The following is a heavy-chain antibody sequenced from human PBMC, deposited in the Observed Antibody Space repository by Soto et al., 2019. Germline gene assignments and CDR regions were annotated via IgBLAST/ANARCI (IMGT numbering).Heavy chain of an antibody. Sequence: QVQLQQWGAGLLKPSETLSLTCAVYGGSFSGYYWSWIRQPPGKGLEWIGEINHSGSTNYNPSLTSRVTISVDTSKNRFSRKLSSVTAADTAVYYCARERSGYKAADYWGQGTLVTVSS. CDR3: ARERSGYKAADY. CDR1: GGSFSGYY. J-gene: IGHJ4*02. D-gene: IGHD5-12*01. V-gene: IGHV4-34*01. CDR2: INHSGST.